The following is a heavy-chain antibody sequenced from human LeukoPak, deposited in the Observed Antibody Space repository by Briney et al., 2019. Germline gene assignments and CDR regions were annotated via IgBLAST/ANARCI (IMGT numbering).Heavy chain of an antibody. CDR1: TFSFGDYA. D-gene: IGHD4-11*01. Sequence: SGGSLRLSCTASTFSFGDYAMSWVRQAPGKGLEWVGFIRSKAFGGTAEYAASVKGRFTISRGDSKSIAYLQMNSLKSEDTAVYYCTRAPYSNYVNLDYWGQGTLVTVSS. V-gene: IGHV3-49*04. J-gene: IGHJ4*02. CDR2: IRSKAFGGTA. CDR3: TRAPYSNYVNLDY.